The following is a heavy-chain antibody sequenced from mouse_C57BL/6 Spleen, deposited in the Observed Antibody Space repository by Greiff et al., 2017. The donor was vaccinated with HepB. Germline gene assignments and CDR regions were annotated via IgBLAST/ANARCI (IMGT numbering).Heavy chain of an antibody. CDR2: IYPGSGST. J-gene: IGHJ2*01. CDR3: AGVTPMGFDY. CDR1: GYTFTSYW. D-gene: IGHD2-2*01. Sequence: QVHVKQPGAELVKPGASVKMSCKASGYTFTSYWITWVKQRPGQGLEWIGDIYPGSGSTNYNEKFKSKATLTVDTSSSTAYMQLSSLTSEDSAVYYCAGVTPMGFDYWGQGTTLTVSS. V-gene: IGHV1-55*01.